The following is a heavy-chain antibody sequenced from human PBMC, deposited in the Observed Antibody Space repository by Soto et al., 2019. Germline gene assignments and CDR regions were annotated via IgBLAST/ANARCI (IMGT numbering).Heavy chain of an antibody. CDR2: INHSGST. V-gene: IGHV4-34*01. J-gene: IGHJ4*02. D-gene: IGHD3-22*01. Sequence: PSETLSLTCAVYGGSFSGYYWSWIRQPPGKGLEWIGEINHSGSTNYNPSLKSRVTISVDTSKNQFSLKLSSVTAADTAVYYCARAAYYYDSMNYWGQGTLVTVSS. CDR1: GGSFSGYY. CDR3: ARAAYYYDSMNY.